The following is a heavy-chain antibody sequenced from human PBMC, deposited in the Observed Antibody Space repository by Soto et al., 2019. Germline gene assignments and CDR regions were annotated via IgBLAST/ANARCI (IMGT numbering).Heavy chain of an antibody. J-gene: IGHJ2*01. CDR3: ARCYCSVGSCFSCWHFDL. CDR1: GYSFTNYG. CDR2: ISGSNWDT. V-gene: IGHV1-18*01. Sequence: QDQLVQSGAEVKNPGASVTVSCKASGYSFTNYGMSWVRQAPGQGLEWMGWISGSNWDTHHAQNFQGRVTMTTDTLTNTAYMQLRSLRSDDTAVYYCARCYCSVGSCFSCWHFDLWGRGSLVTVSS. D-gene: IGHD2-15*01.